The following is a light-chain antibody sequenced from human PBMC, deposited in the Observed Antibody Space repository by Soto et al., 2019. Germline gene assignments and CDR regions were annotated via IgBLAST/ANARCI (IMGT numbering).Light chain of an antibody. CDR2: GAS. CDR3: QQYGSSVT. Sequence: EIVLTQSPGTLYLSPGESATLSCRASHFVSNNNLAWYQQRPGQPPRLLISGASSRAAGIPDRFSGSGSGTDFTLTITRLDPEDFAVYSCQQYGSSVTLGQGTKVDIK. CDR1: HFVSNNN. J-gene: IGKJ1*01. V-gene: IGKV3-20*01.